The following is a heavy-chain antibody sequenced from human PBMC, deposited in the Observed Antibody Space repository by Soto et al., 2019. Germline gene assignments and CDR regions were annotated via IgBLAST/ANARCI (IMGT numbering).Heavy chain of an antibody. D-gene: IGHD3-22*01. Sequence: PSETLSLTCTVSGGSISSGDYYWIWIRQPPGKGLEWIGYIYYSGSTYYNPSLKSRVTISVDTSKNQFSLKLSSVTAADTAVYYCARADRGYYDSSGYSDFWGQGTLVTVSS. J-gene: IGHJ4*02. CDR3: ARADRGYYDSSGYSDF. V-gene: IGHV4-30-4*01. CDR1: GGSISSGDYY. CDR2: IYYSGST.